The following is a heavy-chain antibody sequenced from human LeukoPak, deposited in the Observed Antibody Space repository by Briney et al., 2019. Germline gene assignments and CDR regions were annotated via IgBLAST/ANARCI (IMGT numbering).Heavy chain of an antibody. CDR3: ARFIAATYYFDY. V-gene: IGHV3-30*02. J-gene: IGHJ4*02. Sequence: GGSLRLSCAASGFTFSNDVMHWVRQAPGKGLEWVAFIRYDGNIQYYADSVKGRFTISRDNAKNSLYLQMNSLRAEDTAVYYCARFIAATYYFDYWGRGTLVTVSS. D-gene: IGHD6-13*01. CDR2: IRYDGNIQ. CDR1: GFTFSNDV.